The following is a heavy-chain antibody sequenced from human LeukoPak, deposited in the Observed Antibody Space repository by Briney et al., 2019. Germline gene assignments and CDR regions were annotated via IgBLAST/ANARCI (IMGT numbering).Heavy chain of an antibody. J-gene: IGHJ4*02. CDR1: GFTFSSYW. Sequence: GGSLRLSCAASGFTFSSYWMSWVRQAPGKGLEWVANIKKDGIEKYYVDSVKGRFTISRDNAKTSLYLQMNSLRAEDTAVYYCARDSYGDANFDTWGQGTLVTVSS. CDR2: IKKDGIEK. D-gene: IGHD4-17*01. V-gene: IGHV3-7*03. CDR3: ARDSYGDANFDT.